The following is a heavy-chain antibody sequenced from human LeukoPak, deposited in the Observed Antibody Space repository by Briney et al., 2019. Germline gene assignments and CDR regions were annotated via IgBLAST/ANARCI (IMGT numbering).Heavy chain of an antibody. CDR2: IYPGDSDA. CDR3: ASSIIRGGYYYYMDV. Sequence: GESLKISCKGSGYSFTSYWIGWVRQMPGKGLEWMGIIYPGDSDAKYSPSFQGQVTISADKSINTAYLQWSSLKASDTAVYYCASSIIRGGYYYYMDVWGKGTTVTVSS. D-gene: IGHD3-10*01. V-gene: IGHV5-51*01. J-gene: IGHJ6*03. CDR1: GYSFTSYW.